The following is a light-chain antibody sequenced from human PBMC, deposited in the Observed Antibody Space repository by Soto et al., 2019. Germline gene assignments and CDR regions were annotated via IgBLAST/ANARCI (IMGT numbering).Light chain of an antibody. CDR2: GAS. Sequence: EIVMTQSPATLSVSPGERATLSCRASQSVSSNLAWYQQKPGQAPRLLIYGASTRATGIPARFSGSGSGTEFTLTISSLQSEDFAVYDCQQYNNWPRTFRQGTKVDIK. V-gene: IGKV3-15*01. J-gene: IGKJ1*01. CDR1: QSVSSN. CDR3: QQYNNWPRT.